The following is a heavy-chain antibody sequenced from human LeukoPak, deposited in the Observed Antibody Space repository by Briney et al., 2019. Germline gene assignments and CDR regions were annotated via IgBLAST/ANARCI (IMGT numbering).Heavy chain of an antibody. J-gene: IGHJ4*02. V-gene: IGHV4-30-2*01. CDR3: ARKTHGSYFDY. CDR2: IYHSGT. CDR1: GASISSGDYS. D-gene: IGHD3-3*01. Sequence: PSETLSLTCGVSGASISSGDYSWNWIRQPPGKGLEWIGYIYHSGTYYNPSLKSRVTISIDWSKNQFSLKLNSVTAADTAVYYCARKTHGSYFDYWGLGTLVTVSS.